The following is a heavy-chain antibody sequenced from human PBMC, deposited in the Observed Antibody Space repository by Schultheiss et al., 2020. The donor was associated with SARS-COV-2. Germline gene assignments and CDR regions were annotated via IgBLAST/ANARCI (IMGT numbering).Heavy chain of an antibody. V-gene: IGHV4-31*03. CDR2: IYYSGST. J-gene: IGHJ6*02. CDR3: ARRVFGYTRYYGMDV. Sequence: SETLSLTCTVSGGSISSGGYYWSWIRQHPGKGLEWIGYIYYSGSTNYNPSLESRVTISVDTSKNQFSLKLSSVTAADTAVYYCARRVFGYTRYYGMDVWGQGTTVTVSS. CDR1: GGSISSGGYY. D-gene: IGHD5-24*01.